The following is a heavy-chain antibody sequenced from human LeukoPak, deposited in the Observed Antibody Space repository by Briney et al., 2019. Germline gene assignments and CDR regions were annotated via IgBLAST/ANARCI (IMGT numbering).Heavy chain of an antibody. CDR2: IYTSGTT. CDR1: GGSISSYY. V-gene: IGHV4-4*07. Sequence: SETLSLTCTVSGGSISSYYWSWIRQPAGKGLEWIGRIYTSGTTNYNPSLKSRVTMSVDTSKNQFSLKLISVTAAVTAVYYCARDAGILWFGELSPDPQDAFDIWGQGTMVTVSS. J-gene: IGHJ3*02. CDR3: ARDAGILWFGELSPDPQDAFDI. D-gene: IGHD3-10*01.